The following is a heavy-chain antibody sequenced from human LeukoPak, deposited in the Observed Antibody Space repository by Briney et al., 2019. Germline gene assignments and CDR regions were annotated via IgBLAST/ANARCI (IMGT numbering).Heavy chain of an antibody. CDR1: GGSISSSSYY. V-gene: IGHV4-39*01. Sequence: SETLSLTCTVSGGSISSSSYYWGWSRQPPGKGLEWIGSIYYSGSTYYNPSLKSRVTISVDTSKNQFSLKLSSVTAADTAVYYCARLGAAAGTLLDYWGQGTLVTVSS. CDR3: ARLGAAAGTLLDY. J-gene: IGHJ4*02. D-gene: IGHD6-13*01. CDR2: IYYSGST.